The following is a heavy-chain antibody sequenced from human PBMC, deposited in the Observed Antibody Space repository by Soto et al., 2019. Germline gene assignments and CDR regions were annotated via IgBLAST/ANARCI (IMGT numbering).Heavy chain of an antibody. D-gene: IGHD6-19*01. V-gene: IGHV3-23*01. CDR3: ARAPGYSSGWLDY. CDR2: ITGSGSNT. CDR1: GFTFTNYA. J-gene: IGHJ4*02. Sequence: PGGSLRLSCAASGFTFTNYAISWVRQAPGKGLEWVSAITGSGSNTYYADSVKGRFTISGDNAKNSLYLQMNSLRAEDTAVYYCARAPGYSSGWLDYWGQGTLVTVSS.